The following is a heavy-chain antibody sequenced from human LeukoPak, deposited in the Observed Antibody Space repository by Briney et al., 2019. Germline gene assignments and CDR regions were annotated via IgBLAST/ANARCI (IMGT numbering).Heavy chain of an antibody. D-gene: IGHD3-22*01. CDR1: GFTFSSYA. CDR3: AKEVHYYDSSGFPSGGAFDI. J-gene: IGHJ3*02. V-gene: IGHV3-23*01. CDR2: ISGSGGST. Sequence: GGSLRLSCAASGFTFSSYAMSWVRQAPGEGLEWVSAISGSGGSTYYADSVKGRLTISRDNSKNTLYLQMNSLRAEDTAVYYCAKEVHYYDSSGFPSGGAFDIWGQETMVTVSS.